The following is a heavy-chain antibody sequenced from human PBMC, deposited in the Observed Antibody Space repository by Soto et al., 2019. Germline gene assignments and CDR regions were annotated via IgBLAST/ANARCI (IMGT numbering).Heavy chain of an antibody. Sequence: QVQLVQSGAEVKKPGSSVKVSCKASGGTFSSYAISWVRQAPGQGLEWMGGIIPIFGTANYAQKFQGRVTITADESTSTAYMELRSLRSEDTAVYYCARDRPNNQWLDRVDPYYFDYWGQGTLVTVSS. V-gene: IGHV1-69*01. CDR1: GGTFSSYA. J-gene: IGHJ4*02. CDR2: IIPIFGTA. CDR3: ARDRPNNQWLDRVDPYYFDY. D-gene: IGHD6-19*01.